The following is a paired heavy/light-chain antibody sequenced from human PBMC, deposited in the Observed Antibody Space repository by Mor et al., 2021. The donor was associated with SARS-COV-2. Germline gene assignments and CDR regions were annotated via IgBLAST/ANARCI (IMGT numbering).Heavy chain of an antibody. J-gene: IGHJ4*02. V-gene: IGHV3-48*01. Sequence: EVQLVESGGGLVQPGGSLRLSCAASGFTFSSYSMNWVRQAPGKGLEWVSYISSSSSTIYYADSVKGRFTISRDNAKNSLYLQMNSLRAEDTAVYYCARGGVGEIREGRDGYNGLDYWGQGTLVTVSS. D-gene: IGHD5-12*01. CDR2: ISSSSSTI. CDR1: GFTFSSYS. CDR3: ARGGVGEIREGRDGYNGLDY.
Light chain of an antibody. CDR1: QSVSSSY. CDR3: QQYGSSRGLFT. Sequence: EIVLTQSPGTLSLSPGERATLSCRASQSVSSSYLAWYQQKPGQAPRLLIYGASSRATGIPDRFSGSGSGTDFTLTISRLEPEDFAVYYCQQYGSSRGLFTFGPGTKVDIK. V-gene: IGKV3-20*01. CDR2: GAS. J-gene: IGKJ3*01.